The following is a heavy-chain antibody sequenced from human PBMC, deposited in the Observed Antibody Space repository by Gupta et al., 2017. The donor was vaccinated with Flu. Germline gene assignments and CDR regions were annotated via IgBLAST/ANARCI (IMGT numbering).Heavy chain of an antibody. CDR1: GDTFTNYA. V-gene: IGHV1-69*06. CDR3: ARDSNPQYIVVVQTVLWGMGYGMDV. D-gene: IGHD2-2*01. J-gene: IGHJ6*02. CDR2: IIPMSGTT. Sequence: QRHLAQSGAEVKNPGSSVNVSCNVSGDTFTNYALSWARQAPGQGLEWMGGIIPMSGTTSYAQKFQGRVTIIADTSTSTVYMELSSLRSEDSAMYYCARDSNPQYIVVVQTVLWGMGYGMDVWGQGTTVSVSS.